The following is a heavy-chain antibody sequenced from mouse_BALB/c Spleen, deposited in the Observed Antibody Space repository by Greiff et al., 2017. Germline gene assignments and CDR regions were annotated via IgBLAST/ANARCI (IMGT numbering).Heavy chain of an antibody. Sequence: EVKVVESGGGLVQPGGSRKLSCAASGFTFSSFGMHWVRQAPEKGLEWVAYISSGSSTIYYADTVKGRFTISRDNPKNTLFLQMTSLRSEDTAMYYCARRGYDKGDAMDYWGQGTSVTVSS. CDR1: GFTFSSFG. J-gene: IGHJ4*01. CDR3: ARRGYDKGDAMDY. V-gene: IGHV5-17*02. CDR2: ISSGSSTI. D-gene: IGHD2-2*01.